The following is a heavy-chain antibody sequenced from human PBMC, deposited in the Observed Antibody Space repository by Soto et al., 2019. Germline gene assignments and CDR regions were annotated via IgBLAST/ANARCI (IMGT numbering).Heavy chain of an antibody. CDR1: GDSISGYY. V-gene: IGHV4-59*12. D-gene: IGHD3-22*01. CDR3: ARSSQYSYDSSEGNFDS. Sequence: SETLSLTCTVSGDSISGYYWAWIRQPPGKGLEWIANIDKSGRISHNPSLKSRISISVDKSKNQWSLKLSSVTAADTAVYYCARSSQYSYDSSEGNFDSWGRGTLVTVSS. J-gene: IGHJ4*02. CDR2: IDKSGRI.